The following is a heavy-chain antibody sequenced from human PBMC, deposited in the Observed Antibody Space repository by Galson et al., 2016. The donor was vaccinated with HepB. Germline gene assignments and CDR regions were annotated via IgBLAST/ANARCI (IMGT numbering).Heavy chain of an antibody. CDR3: ARVFVYYFGMDV. V-gene: IGHV1-3*01. Sequence: SVKVSCKASGYTFANYVVHWVRQAPGQRLEWMGWINVGNGYTRYSQNLQGRVTITRDTSATTAYMELSSLRSEDTAVYYCARVFVYYFGMDVWGQGTTVTV. CDR1: GYTFANYV. CDR2: INVGNGYT. J-gene: IGHJ6*02.